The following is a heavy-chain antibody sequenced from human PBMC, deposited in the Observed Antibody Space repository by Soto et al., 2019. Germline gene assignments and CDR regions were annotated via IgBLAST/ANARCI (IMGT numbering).Heavy chain of an antibody. J-gene: IGHJ6*02. CDR3: AKHLLAVAGYLHGMDV. CDR1: GYTFTSYY. D-gene: IGHD6-19*01. Sequence: SGKVSCKASGYTFTSYYMHWVRQAPGQGLEWMGGIIPIFGTANYAQKFQGRVTITADESTSTAYMELNSLRAEDTAVYYCAKHLLAVAGYLHGMDVWGQGTTVTVSS. V-gene: IGHV1-69*13. CDR2: IIPIFGTA.